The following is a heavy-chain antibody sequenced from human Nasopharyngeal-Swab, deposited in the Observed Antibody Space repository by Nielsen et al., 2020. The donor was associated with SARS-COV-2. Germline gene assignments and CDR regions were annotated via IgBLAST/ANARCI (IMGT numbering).Heavy chain of an antibody. Sequence: GGSLRLSCAASGLTFSSSSMNWVRQAPGKGLEWVSCISSGRTSIYYADSVKGRFTISRDNAKNTLYLQMNSLRAEDTAVYYCARWSSSWSLVTWGQGTLVTVSS. D-gene: IGHD6-13*01. CDR3: ARWSSSWSLVT. CDR2: ISSGRTSI. CDR1: GLTFSSSS. V-gene: IGHV3-21*01. J-gene: IGHJ4*02.